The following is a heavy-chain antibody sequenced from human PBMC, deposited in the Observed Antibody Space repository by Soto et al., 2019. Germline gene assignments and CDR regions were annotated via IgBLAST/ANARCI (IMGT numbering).Heavy chain of an antibody. D-gene: IGHD6-6*01. Sequence: PGGSLRLSCAASGFTFSRYGMNWVRQAPGKGLEWVSYISSGSSTRYYADSVKGRFTISRDNVKNSLYLQMNSLRDDDTAVYYCERDILGSSSNLWGQGTLVTVSS. J-gene: IGHJ5*02. V-gene: IGHV3-48*02. CDR2: ISSGSSTR. CDR3: ERDILGSSSNL. CDR1: GFTFSRYG.